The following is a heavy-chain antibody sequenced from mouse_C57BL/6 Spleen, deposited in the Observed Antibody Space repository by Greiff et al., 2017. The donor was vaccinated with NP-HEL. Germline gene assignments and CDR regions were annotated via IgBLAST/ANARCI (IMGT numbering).Heavy chain of an antibody. Sequence: EVQLQQSGPELVKPGASVKISCKASGYTFTDYYMNWVKQSHGKSLEWIGDINPNNGGTSYNQKFKGKATLTVDKSSSTAYMERRSLTSEDSAVYYCARGPGYFDVWGTGTTVTVSS. V-gene: IGHV1-26*01. CDR1: GYTFTDYY. CDR3: ARGPGYFDV. J-gene: IGHJ1*03. CDR2: INPNNGGT.